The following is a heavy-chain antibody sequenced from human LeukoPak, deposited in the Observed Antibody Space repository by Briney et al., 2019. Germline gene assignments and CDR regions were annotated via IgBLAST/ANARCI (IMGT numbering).Heavy chain of an antibody. J-gene: IGHJ6*03. D-gene: IGHD4-17*01. CDR3: ARGGASNGDLDYYYMDV. V-gene: IGHV4-59*12. CDR1: GDSISSYY. CDR2: VYHSGGT. Sequence: SETLSLTCTVSGDSISSYYWSWIRQPPGKGLEWIGNVYHSGGTDYNPSLKSRVTIPIDTSKNQFSLKLSSVTAADAAVDYCARGGASNGDLDYYYMDVWGKGTTVTVSS.